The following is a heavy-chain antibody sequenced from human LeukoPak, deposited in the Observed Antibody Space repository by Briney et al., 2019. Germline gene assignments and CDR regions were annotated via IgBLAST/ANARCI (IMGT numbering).Heavy chain of an antibody. Sequence: SETLSLTCTVSGGSISSYYWSWIRQPPGKGLEWIGEINHSGSTNYNPSLKSRVTISVDTSKNQFSLKLSSVTAADTAVYYCAREGGMITFGGVTLFDPWGXGTLVTVSS. J-gene: IGHJ5*02. D-gene: IGHD3-16*01. CDR3: AREGGMITFGGVTLFDP. V-gene: IGHV4-34*01. CDR1: GGSISSYY. CDR2: INHSGST.